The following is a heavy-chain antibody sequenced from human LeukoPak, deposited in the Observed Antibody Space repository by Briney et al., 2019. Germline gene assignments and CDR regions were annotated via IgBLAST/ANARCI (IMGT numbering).Heavy chain of an antibody. Sequence: GSSVKVSCKASGGTFSSYAISWVRQAPGQGPEWMGRIIPIFGTANYAQKFQGRVTITTDESTSTAYMELSSLRSEDTAVYYCARDFLATAMVEYWGQGTLVTVSS. CDR3: ARDFLATAMVEY. J-gene: IGHJ4*02. V-gene: IGHV1-69*05. CDR2: IIPIFGTA. CDR1: GGTFSSYA. D-gene: IGHD5-18*01.